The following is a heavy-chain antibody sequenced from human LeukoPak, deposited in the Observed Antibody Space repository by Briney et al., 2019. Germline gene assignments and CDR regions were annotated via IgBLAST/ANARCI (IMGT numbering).Heavy chain of an antibody. CDR2: IYHSGST. D-gene: IGHD4-23*01. V-gene: IGHV4-30-2*01. Sequence: SETLSLTCAVSGGSISSGGYSWSWIRQPPGKGLEWIGYIYHSGSTYYNPSLKSRVTISVDRSKSQFSLKLSSVTAADTAVYYCARDDYGGKGGAFDIWGQGTMVTVSS. J-gene: IGHJ3*02. CDR1: GGSISSGGYS. CDR3: ARDDYGGKGGAFDI.